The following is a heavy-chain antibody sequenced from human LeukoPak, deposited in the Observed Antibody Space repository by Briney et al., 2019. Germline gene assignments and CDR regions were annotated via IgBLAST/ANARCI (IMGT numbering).Heavy chain of an antibody. V-gene: IGHV3-66*01. CDR1: GFTVSSNY. J-gene: IGHJ3*02. Sequence: GGSLRLSCAAPGFTVSSNYMSWVRQAPGKGLEWVSVIYSGGSTYYADSVKGRFTISRDNAKNSLYLQMNSLRAEDTAVYYCAREGRLAAFSRKAFDIWGQGTMVTVSS. D-gene: IGHD6-25*01. CDR2: IYSGGST. CDR3: AREGRLAAFSRKAFDI.